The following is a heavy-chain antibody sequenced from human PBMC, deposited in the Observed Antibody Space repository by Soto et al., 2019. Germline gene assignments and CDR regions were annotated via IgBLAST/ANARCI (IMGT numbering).Heavy chain of an antibody. J-gene: IGHJ4*02. Sequence: PSETLSLTCTVSGGSISSSSYYWGWIRQPPGKGLEWIGTIYYSGSTYYTPSLKSRVHISVEKSKTQFTLKLTSVTAADTAGYYCTRTDRGANWNYVFGYRSQRNPVTVSS. D-gene: IGHD1-7*01. CDR3: TRTDRGANWNYVFGY. CDR1: GGSISSSSYY. V-gene: IGHV4-39*01. CDR2: IYYSGST.